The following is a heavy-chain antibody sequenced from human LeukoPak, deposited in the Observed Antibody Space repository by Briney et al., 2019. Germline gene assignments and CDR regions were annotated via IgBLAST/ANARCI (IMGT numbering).Heavy chain of an antibody. CDR3: AKDQYYYDSRYYSYYYGMDV. CDR1: GFTFSTYG. D-gene: IGHD3-22*01. J-gene: IGHJ6*02. Sequence: GSLRLSCADSGFTFSTYGMHWVRQAPGKGLEWVAVISYDGSNEFYADSVKGRFTISRDNSKNTLYLQMNSLRAEDTAVYYCAKDQYYYDSRYYSYYYGMDVWGQGTTVTVSS. CDR2: ISYDGSNE. V-gene: IGHV3-30*18.